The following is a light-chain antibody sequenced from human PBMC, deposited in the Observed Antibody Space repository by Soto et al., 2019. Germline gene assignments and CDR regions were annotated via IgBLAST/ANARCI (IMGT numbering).Light chain of an antibody. CDR1: GSNIGSNT. CDR2: TYN. Sequence: QSALTQPPSASGTPGQRVTISCSGGGSNIGSNTVNWYQQLPGTAPKLLIYTYNQRPSGVPDRFSGSKSGTSASLAISGLHSEDEADYYCAAWDDSLNGVLFGGGTK. CDR3: AAWDDSLNGVL. V-gene: IGLV1-44*01. J-gene: IGLJ2*01.